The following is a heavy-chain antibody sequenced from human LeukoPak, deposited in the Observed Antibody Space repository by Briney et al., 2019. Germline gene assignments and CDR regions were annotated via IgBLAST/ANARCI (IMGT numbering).Heavy chain of an antibody. V-gene: IGHV4-39*01. CDR3: ARAGPRYELDY. J-gene: IGHJ4*02. Sequence: SETLSLTCTVSSGSISSSSYYWGWIRQPPGKGLEWIGSIYYSGSTYYNPSLKSRVTIPVDTSKNQFSLKLSSVTAADTAVYYCARAGPRYELDYWGQGTLVTVSS. CDR2: IYYSGST. D-gene: IGHD3-10*01. CDR1: SGSISSSSYY.